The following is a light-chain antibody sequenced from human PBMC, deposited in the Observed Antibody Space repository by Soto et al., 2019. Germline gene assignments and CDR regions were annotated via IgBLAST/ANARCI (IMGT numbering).Light chain of an antibody. CDR1: SSDVGGYDY. J-gene: IGLJ1*01. CDR3: ASYAGNSIYV. Sequence: QSALTQPPSASGSPGQSVTISCTGFSSDVGGYDYVLWYQQYPGKAPKLIIFEVNKRPSGVPDRFSGSKSGNTAYLTVSGLQAEDEAVSYCASYAGNSIYVGGNGKKVTVL. CDR2: EVN. V-gene: IGLV2-8*01.